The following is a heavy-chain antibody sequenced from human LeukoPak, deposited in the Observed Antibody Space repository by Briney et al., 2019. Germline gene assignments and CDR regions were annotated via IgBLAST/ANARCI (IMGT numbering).Heavy chain of an antibody. D-gene: IGHD4-23*01. V-gene: IGHV1-24*01. CDR2: FDPEDGET. CDR1: GYTLTELS. Sequence: GASVKVSCKVSGYTLTELSMHWVRQAPGKGLEWMGGFDPEDGETIYAQKFQGRVTMTEDTSTDTAYMEPSSLRSEDTAVYYCATGVQGYYGGNSEALDYWGQGTLVTVSS. J-gene: IGHJ4*02. CDR3: ATGVQGYYGGNSEALDY.